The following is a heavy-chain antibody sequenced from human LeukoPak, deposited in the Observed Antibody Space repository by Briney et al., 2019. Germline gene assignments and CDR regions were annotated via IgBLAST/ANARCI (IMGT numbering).Heavy chain of an antibody. Sequence: SETLSLTCTVSGGSISSYYWSWIRQPPGKGLEWIGYIYYSGSTNYNPSLKSRVTISVDTSKNQFSLKLSSVTAADTAVYYCARANYYGSGSYIYFDYWGQGTLVTVSS. CDR3: ARANYYGSGSYIYFDY. D-gene: IGHD3-10*01. CDR1: GGSISSYY. J-gene: IGHJ4*02. V-gene: IGHV4-59*01. CDR2: IYYSGST.